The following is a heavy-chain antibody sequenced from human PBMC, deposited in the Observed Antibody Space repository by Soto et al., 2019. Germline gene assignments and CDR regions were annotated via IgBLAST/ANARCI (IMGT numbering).Heavy chain of an antibody. D-gene: IGHD1-1*01. CDR1: GYTFTSYG. Sequence: QVQLVQSGAEVKKPGASVKVSCKASGYTFTSYGISWVRQAPGQGLEWMGWISAYNGNINYAQKLQGRVTMTTDTPTSTAYIELRSLRSDDTAVYYCARELKLERFRLETDAFDIWGQGTMVTVSS. CDR3: ARELKLERFRLETDAFDI. J-gene: IGHJ3*02. V-gene: IGHV1-18*01. CDR2: ISAYNGNI.